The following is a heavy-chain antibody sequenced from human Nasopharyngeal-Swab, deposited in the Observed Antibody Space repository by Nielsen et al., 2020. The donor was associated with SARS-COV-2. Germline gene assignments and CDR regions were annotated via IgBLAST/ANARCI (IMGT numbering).Heavy chain of an antibody. D-gene: IGHD3-22*01. CDR2: INTNTGNP. J-gene: IGHJ5*02. Sequence: ASVKVSCKASGYTFTSYAMNWVRQAPGQGLEWMGWINTNTGNPTYAQGFTGRFVFSLDTSVSTAYLQISSLKAEDTAVYYCARGRPTLSRGYYPEAWFDPWGQGTLVTVSS. CDR3: ARGRPTLSRGYYPEAWFDP. V-gene: IGHV7-4-1*02. CDR1: GYTFTSYA.